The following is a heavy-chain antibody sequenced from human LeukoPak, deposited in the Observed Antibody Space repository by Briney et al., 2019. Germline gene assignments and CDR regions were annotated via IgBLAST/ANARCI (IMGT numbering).Heavy chain of an antibody. Sequence: GGSLRLSCAASRFTFSSYAMSWVRQAPGKGLEWVSAISGSGGSTYYTDSVKGRFTISRDNSKNTLYLQMNSLRAGDTAVYYCAKDRWEPYYFDYWGQGTLVTVSS. J-gene: IGHJ4*02. CDR2: ISGSGGST. CDR1: RFTFSSYA. V-gene: IGHV3-23*01. D-gene: IGHD1-26*01. CDR3: AKDRWEPYYFDY.